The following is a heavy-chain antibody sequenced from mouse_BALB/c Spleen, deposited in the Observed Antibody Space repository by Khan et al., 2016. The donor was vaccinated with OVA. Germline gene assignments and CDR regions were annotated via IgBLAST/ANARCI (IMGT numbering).Heavy chain of an antibody. CDR1: GYTFTTYT. Sequence: QVRLQQSGAELARPGASVKMSCKASGYTFTTYTMHWVKQRPGQGLEWIGYINPSNGYTNYNQKFKDKSTLTADKSSSTAYMQLSSLTSDYSAVYYCAREGAYYRPDGWFSYWGQGTMVTVSA. V-gene: IGHV1-4*01. D-gene: IGHD2-14*01. J-gene: IGHJ3*01. CDR3: AREGAYYRPDGWFSY. CDR2: INPSNGYT.